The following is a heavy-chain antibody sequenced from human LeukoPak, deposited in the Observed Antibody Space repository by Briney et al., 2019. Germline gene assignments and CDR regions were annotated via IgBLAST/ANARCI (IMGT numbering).Heavy chain of an antibody. V-gene: IGHV1-69*13. CDR2: IIPIFGTA. CDR3: ARDTHYDSSGYSLPYAFDI. CDR1: GYTFTSYG. Sequence: RASVKVSCTASGYTFTSYGISWVRQAPGQGLEWMGGIIPIFGTANYAQKFQGRVTITADESTSTAYMELSSLRSEDTAVYYCARDTHYDSSGYSLPYAFDIWGQGTMVTVSS. J-gene: IGHJ3*02. D-gene: IGHD3-22*01.